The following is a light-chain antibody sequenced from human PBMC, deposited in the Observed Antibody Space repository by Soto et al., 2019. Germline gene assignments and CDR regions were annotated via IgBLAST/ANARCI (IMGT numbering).Light chain of an antibody. CDR2: EVS. CDR1: SSDVGGSNY. J-gene: IGLJ2*01. Sequence: SALTQPASVSGSPGQSITISCTGTSSDVGGSNYVSWYQQHPGKAPKLMLYEVSTRPSGVSNRFSGSKSGNTASLTISGLQAEDEAEYYCTSYTTTNTPVVFGGGTKLTVL. CDR3: TSYTTTNTPVV. V-gene: IGLV2-14*01.